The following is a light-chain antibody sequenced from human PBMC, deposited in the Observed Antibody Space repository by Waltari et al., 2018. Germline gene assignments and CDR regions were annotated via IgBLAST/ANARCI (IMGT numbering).Light chain of an antibody. CDR2: GAS. V-gene: IGKV3-15*01. Sequence: EIVMTQSQATLSVYHGERATLSCRASQSVSSNLAWYQPKPGQAPRLLIYGASTRATGIPARFSGSWSGTEFTLTISSLQSEDFAVYYCQQYNNWPGTFGPGTKVDIK. J-gene: IGKJ3*01. CDR1: QSVSSN. CDR3: QQYNNWPGT.